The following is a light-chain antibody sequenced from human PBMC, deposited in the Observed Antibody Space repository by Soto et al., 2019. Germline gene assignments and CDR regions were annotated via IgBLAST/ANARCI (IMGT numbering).Light chain of an antibody. CDR2: GAS. CDR3: QQYGSSPLT. CDR1: QSVSSSY. J-gene: IGKJ1*01. Sequence: EIVLTQSPGTLSLSPGERATLSCRASQSVSSSYLAWYQQKPGQAPRLLIYGASSRDTGIPDRFSGSGSGTDFTLTISRLEPEDFAVYYCQQYGSSPLTFGQGTKVHIK. V-gene: IGKV3-20*01.